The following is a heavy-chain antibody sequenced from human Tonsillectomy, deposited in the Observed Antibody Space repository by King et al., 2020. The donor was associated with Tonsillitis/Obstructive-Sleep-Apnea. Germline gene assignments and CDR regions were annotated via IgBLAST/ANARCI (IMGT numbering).Heavy chain of an antibody. V-gene: IGHV3-30*10. D-gene: IGHD1-14*01. Sequence: VQLVESGGGVVQPGRSLRLSCAGSGFTFNNFAMHWVRQAPGKGLEWVAVISYEGSVKYYIDSVKGRFTISRDNSNNTLYLQMNSLRPEDTAVYYCVRDKGRSSDRTPDYYYMDVWGSGTTVTVSS. CDR1: GFTFNNFA. J-gene: IGHJ6*03. CDR3: VRDKGRSSDRTPDYYYMDV. CDR2: ISYEGSVK.